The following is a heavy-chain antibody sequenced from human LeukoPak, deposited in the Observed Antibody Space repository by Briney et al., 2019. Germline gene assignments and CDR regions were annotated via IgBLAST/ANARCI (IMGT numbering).Heavy chain of an antibody. D-gene: IGHD2-2*01. V-gene: IGHV1-8*01. CDR3: ARTGSGAPAASGDFDY. J-gene: IGHJ4*02. Sequence: GASVKVSCKASGYAFTSYDINWVRQASGQGLEWMGWMNPDTGDTGYAKKFQGRVTMTRDTSINTVYMELSSLRSEDTAVCYCARTGSGAPAASGDFDYWGQGTLVTVSS. CDR2: MNPDTGDT. CDR1: GYAFTSYD.